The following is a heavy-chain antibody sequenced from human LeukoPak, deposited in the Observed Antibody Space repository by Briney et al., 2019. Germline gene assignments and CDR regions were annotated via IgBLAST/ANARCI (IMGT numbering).Heavy chain of an antibody. J-gene: IGHJ4*02. V-gene: IGHV3-7*01. CDR2: IKQDGGEK. CDR3: ARGDFGVVTHFDY. D-gene: IGHD3-3*01. CDR1: GFTISSNW. Sequence: GGSLRLSCTASGFTISSNWMSWVRQAPGRGLEWVANIKQDGGEKYYVDSVKGRFTISRDNATNSLYLQMNSLRAEDTAIYYCARGDFGVVTHFDYWGQGTLVTVSS.